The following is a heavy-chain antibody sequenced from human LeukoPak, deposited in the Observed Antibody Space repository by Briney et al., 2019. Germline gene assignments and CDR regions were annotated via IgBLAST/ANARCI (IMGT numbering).Heavy chain of an antibody. CDR2: VRTDDST. V-gene: IGHV3-53*01. CDR1: GFIVGNSY. CDR3: AREASGSYFHN. Sequence: GGSLRLSCAASGFIVGNSYMSWVRQAPGKGLEWISLVRTDDSTYYADSVKGRFTISRDTSRNTLYLQMNILRAEDTAVYYCAREASGSYFHNWGQGTLVTVSS. D-gene: IGHD1-26*01. J-gene: IGHJ1*01.